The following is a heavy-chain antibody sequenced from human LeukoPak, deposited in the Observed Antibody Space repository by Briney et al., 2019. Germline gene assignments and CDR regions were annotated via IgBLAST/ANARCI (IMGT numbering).Heavy chain of an antibody. Sequence: GRSLRLSCAASGFTFSDYAMHWVRQAPGKGLEWVAVLSYGGTNKYYADSVKGRFTISRDNSKNTLYLQMNSLRAEDTAVYYCARAIVGATGGAFDIWGQGTMVTVSS. V-gene: IGHV3-30-3*01. CDR1: GFTFSDYA. CDR2: LSYGGTNK. CDR3: ARAIVGATGGAFDI. J-gene: IGHJ3*02. D-gene: IGHD1-26*01.